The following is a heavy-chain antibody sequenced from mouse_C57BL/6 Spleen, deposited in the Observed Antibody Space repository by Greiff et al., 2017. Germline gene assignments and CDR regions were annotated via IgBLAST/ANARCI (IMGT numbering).Heavy chain of an antibody. D-gene: IGHD3-1*01. J-gene: IGHJ3*01. CDR3: ARGASWFAY. Sequence: DVQLVESGGGLVKPGGSLKLPCAASGFTFSDYGRHGVRQAPKRGLGWVAYISSGSITIYYADTVKGRFTISRDNAKNTLFLQMTSLRSEDTAMYYCARGASWFAYWGQGTLVTVSA. V-gene: IGHV5-17*01. CDR2: ISSGSITI. CDR1: GFTFSDYG.